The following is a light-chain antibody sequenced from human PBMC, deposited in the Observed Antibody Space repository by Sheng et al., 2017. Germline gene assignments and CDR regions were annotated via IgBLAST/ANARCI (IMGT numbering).Light chain of an antibody. CDR1: SSDVGGYNY. V-gene: IGLV2-14*03. CDR2: DVS. J-gene: IGLJ1*01. Sequence: QSALTQPASVSGSPGQSITISCTGTSSDVGGYNYVSWYQQHPGKAPKLMIYDVSNRPSGVSNRFSGSKSGNTDSLTISGLQAEDEADYYCSSYTSSTTGVFGTGTKVTVL. CDR3: SSYTSSTTGV.